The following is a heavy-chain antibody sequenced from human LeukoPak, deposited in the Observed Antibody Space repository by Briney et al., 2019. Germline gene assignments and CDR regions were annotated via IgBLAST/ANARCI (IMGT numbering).Heavy chain of an antibody. Sequence: PSETLSLTCTVSGGSVSSGGYYWSWIRQHPGKGLEWIGYIYYSGSTYYNPSLRSRVTISIDTSKNQFSLNLSSVTAADTAVYYCARGFYSPHYWGQGTLVSVSS. V-gene: IGHV4-31*03. CDR2: IYYSGST. CDR3: ARGFYSPHY. CDR1: GGSVSSGGYY. J-gene: IGHJ4*02. D-gene: IGHD4-11*01.